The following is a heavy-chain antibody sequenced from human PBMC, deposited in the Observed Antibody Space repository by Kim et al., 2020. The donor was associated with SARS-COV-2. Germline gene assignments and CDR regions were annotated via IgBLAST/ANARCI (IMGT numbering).Heavy chain of an antibody. D-gene: IGHD3-3*01. Sequence: GGSLRLSCAASGFTFSSYGMHWVRQAPGKGLEWVAVITYDGSHTYYADSVKGRFTISRDTSKNTLYLQMNSLRAEDTAVYYCATEGLLAIFGVVVENPYHGLDVWRRGPAVTVSS. CDR2: ITYDGSHT. CDR1: GFTFSSYG. J-gene: IGHJ6*01. V-gene: IGHV3-30*03. CDR3: ATEGLLAIFGVVVENPYHGLDV.